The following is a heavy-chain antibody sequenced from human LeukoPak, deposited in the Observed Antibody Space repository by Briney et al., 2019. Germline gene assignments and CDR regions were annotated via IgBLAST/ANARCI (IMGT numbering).Heavy chain of an antibody. CDR1: GYSFTRYW. Sequence: GESLKISCKGSGYSFTRYWISWVRQMPGKGLEYMGIIYPADSDTRYSPSFQGQVTISADKSISTAYLQWSSLKASDTAMYYCARFRYCSGGSCSSGMDVWGQGTTVIVSS. CDR2: IYPADSDT. V-gene: IGHV5-51*01. D-gene: IGHD2-15*01. J-gene: IGHJ6*02. CDR3: ARFRYCSGGSCSSGMDV.